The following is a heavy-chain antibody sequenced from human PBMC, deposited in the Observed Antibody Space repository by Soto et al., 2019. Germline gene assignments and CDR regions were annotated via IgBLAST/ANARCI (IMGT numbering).Heavy chain of an antibody. V-gene: IGHV1-69*06. CDR2: IIPIFGTA. CDR3: ARDPRYGSGSYNYYYGMDV. CDR1: GGTFSSYA. D-gene: IGHD3-10*01. Sequence: SVKVSCKASGGTFSSYAISWVRQAPGQGLEWMEGIIPIFGTANYAQKFQGRVTITADKSTSTAYMELSSLRSEDTAVYHCARDPRYGSGSYNYYYGMDVWGQGTTVTVSS. J-gene: IGHJ6*02.